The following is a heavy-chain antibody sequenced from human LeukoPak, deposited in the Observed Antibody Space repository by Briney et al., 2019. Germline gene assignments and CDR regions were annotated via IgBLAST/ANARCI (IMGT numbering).Heavy chain of an antibody. CDR1: GGSFSGYY. V-gene: IGHV4-34*01. D-gene: IGHD6-19*01. J-gene: IGHJ4*02. CDR2: INHSGST. Sequence: SETLSLTCAVYGGSFSGYYWSWIRQPPGKGLEWIGEINHSGSTNYNPSLKSRVTISVDTSKNQFSLKLSSVTAADTAVYYCARTSGLYNFDYWGQGTLVTVSS. CDR3: ARTSGLYNFDY.